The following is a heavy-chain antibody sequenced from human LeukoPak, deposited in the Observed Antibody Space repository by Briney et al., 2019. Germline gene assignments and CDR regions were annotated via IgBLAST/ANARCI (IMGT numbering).Heavy chain of an antibody. Sequence: SETLSLTCTVSGGSISGSSYYWGWIRQPPGKGLEWIASIYYSGTTYYNPSLKSRVTISVDTSKNQFSLKLSSVTAADTAVYYCARGSLDYYYYGMDVWGQGTTVTVSS. D-gene: IGHD1-26*01. CDR2: IYYSGTT. J-gene: IGHJ6*02. CDR1: GGSISGSSYY. V-gene: IGHV4-39*01. CDR3: ARGSLDYYYYGMDV.